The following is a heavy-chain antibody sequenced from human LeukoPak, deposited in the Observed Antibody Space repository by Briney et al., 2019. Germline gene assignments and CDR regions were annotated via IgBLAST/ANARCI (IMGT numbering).Heavy chain of an antibody. D-gene: IGHD5-18*01. CDR1: GFTFSSYE. J-gene: IGHJ2*01. CDR2: ISSSGSTI. CDR3: AAGARGYNWYFDL. Sequence: PGGSLRLSCAASGFTFSSYEMNWVRQAPGKGLEWVSYISSSGSTIYYADSVKGRFTISRDNAKNSLYLQMNSLRADDTAMYYCAAGARGYNWYFDLWGRGTLVTASS. V-gene: IGHV3-48*03.